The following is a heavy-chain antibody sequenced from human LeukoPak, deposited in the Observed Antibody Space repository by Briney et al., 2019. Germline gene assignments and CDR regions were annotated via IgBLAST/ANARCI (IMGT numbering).Heavy chain of an antibody. Sequence: KSSETLSLTCTVSGVSISSNYWSWVRQAPGKGLEWVGRIKSKTDGGTTDHAAPVKGRFTISRDDSKNTLYLQMNSLKTEDTAVYYCTTEHVRTYYYDSSGYYYWGQGTLVTVSS. J-gene: IGHJ4*02. CDR1: GVSISSNY. CDR2: IKSKTDGGTT. CDR3: TTEHVRTYYYDSSGYYY. D-gene: IGHD3-22*01. V-gene: IGHV3-15*01.